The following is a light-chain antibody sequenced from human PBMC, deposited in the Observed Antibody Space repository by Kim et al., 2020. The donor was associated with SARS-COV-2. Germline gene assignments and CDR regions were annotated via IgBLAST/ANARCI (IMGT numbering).Light chain of an antibody. CDR3: QHYNGYSGLP. CDR2: RAS. CDR1: QSISSW. J-gene: IGKJ4*01. Sequence: DIQMTQSPSTLSAFVGDRVTITCRASQSISSWLAWYQQKPGKAPNLLIYRASRLESGVPSRFSGSGSGTQFTLTISSLQPDDLATYYCQHYNGYSGLPFGGGTKVDIK. V-gene: IGKV1-5*03.